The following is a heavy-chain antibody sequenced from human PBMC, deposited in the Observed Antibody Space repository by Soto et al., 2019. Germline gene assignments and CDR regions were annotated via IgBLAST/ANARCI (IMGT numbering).Heavy chain of an antibody. J-gene: IGHJ4*02. D-gene: IGHD2-8*02. CDR1: GFTFSVYA. Sequence: EVRLLESGGGLVQPGGSLRLSCAASGFTFSVYAMSWVRQAPGKGLEWVSGISGSGDSTHYADSVKGRFTVSRDNSKSMLYLQTNSLRAEDTAICYCAKALSGGFTYWGQGTLVTVPS. V-gene: IGHV3-23*01. CDR3: AKALSGGFTY. CDR2: ISGSGDST.